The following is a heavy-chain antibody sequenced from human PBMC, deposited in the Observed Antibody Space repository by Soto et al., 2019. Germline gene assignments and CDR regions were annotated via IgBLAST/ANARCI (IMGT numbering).Heavy chain of an antibody. CDR3: ARVDGDYVWFDP. CDR2: IYYSGST. CDR1: GGSISPYY. D-gene: IGHD4-17*01. V-gene: IGHV4-59*01. Sequence: SETLSLTCTVSGGSISPYYWSWIRQPPGKGLEWIGYIYYSGSTNYNPSLKSRVTISVDTSKNQFSLKLSSVTAADTAVYYCARVDGDYVWFDPWGQGTLVTVSS. J-gene: IGHJ5*02.